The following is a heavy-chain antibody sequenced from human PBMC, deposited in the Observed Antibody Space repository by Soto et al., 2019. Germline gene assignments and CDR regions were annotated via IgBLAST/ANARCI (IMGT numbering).Heavy chain of an antibody. CDR1: GFTFSSYS. D-gene: IGHD2-21*02. CDR3: ARDKEATDSGPDPGDPNWFDP. CDR2: ISSSSSYI. J-gene: IGHJ5*02. V-gene: IGHV3-21*01. Sequence: VQLVESGGGLVKPGGSLRLSCAASGFTFSSYSMNWVRQAPGKGLEWVSSISSSSSYIYYADSVKGRFTISRDNAKNSLYLQMNSLRAEDTAVYYCARDKEATDSGPDPGDPNWFDPWGQGTLVTVSS.